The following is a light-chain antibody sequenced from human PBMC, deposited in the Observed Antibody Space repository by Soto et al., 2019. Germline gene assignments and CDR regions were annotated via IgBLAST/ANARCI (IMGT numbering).Light chain of an antibody. V-gene: IGKV3D-15*01. CDR3: QQYHNWPTIT. Sequence: EIVMKQSLVTLSLSPGERATLSCRASQFVSSNLAWYQQKPGQAPRLLVYGASTRATGIPARFSGSVCGTEFTLTISNLQTEDFSVYFGQQYHNWPTITFGQGTRLEIK. J-gene: IGKJ5*01. CDR2: GAS. CDR1: QFVSSN.